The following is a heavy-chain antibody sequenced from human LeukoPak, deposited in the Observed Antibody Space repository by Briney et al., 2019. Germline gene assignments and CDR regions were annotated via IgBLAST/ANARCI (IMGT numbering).Heavy chain of an antibody. J-gene: IGHJ4*02. Sequence: GESLKISCTGSGYPFNKYWIAWVRQMPGKGLEWMGIIYPGDSHSAYSPSFQGQVTFSADKSINTAYLQWSSLKASDTAMYFCARLNSSRDQRLDYWGQGTLVTVSS. D-gene: IGHD6-13*01. CDR3: ARLNSSRDQRLDY. CDR2: IYPGDSHS. CDR1: GYPFNKYW. V-gene: IGHV5-51*01.